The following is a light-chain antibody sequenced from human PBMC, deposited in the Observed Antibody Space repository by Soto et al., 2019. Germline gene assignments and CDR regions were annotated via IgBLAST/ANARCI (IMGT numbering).Light chain of an antibody. J-gene: IGKJ1*01. CDR3: QQSYTAPSSVT. V-gene: IGKV1-39*01. Sequence: DIQMTQSPSSLSASVGDRVTLTCRASENIRTYLNWYQQRPETAPKLLIYAASTLQSGVLSRFSGSGSGTEFNLTIGSLQPDDFATYYCQQSYTAPSSVTFGPGTKV. CDR1: ENIRTY. CDR2: AAS.